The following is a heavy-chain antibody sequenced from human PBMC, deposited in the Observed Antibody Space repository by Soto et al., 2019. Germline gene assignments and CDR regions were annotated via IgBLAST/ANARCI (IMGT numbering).Heavy chain of an antibody. CDR3: ASHVIVSGSYYFEY. J-gene: IGHJ4*02. CDR1: GYTFTSHG. D-gene: IGHD3-9*01. V-gene: IGHV1-18*01. CDR2: ISGYNGNT. Sequence: ASVKVSCKASGYTFTSHGFSWVRQAPGQGLEWMGWISGYNGNTKYAQNVQGRVTLTTDTSTGTTYMELTSLRSDDTAVYYCASHVIVSGSYYFEYCGKGTLVTVSS.